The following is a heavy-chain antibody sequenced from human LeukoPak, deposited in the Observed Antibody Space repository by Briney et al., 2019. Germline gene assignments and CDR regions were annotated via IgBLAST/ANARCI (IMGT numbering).Heavy chain of an antibody. J-gene: IGHJ4*02. Sequence: GRSLRLSCAASGFTFSSSGMHWVRQSPGKGLEWVAAISYDGSKKQYADSVKGRFTISRDNSKNTLYLQMNSLRTEDTAVYYCAKDRFEGSAWYGPFEHWSQGTLVTVSS. CDR3: AKDRFEGSAWYGPFEH. V-gene: IGHV3-30*18. CDR1: GFTFSSSG. CDR2: ISYDGSKK. D-gene: IGHD6-19*01.